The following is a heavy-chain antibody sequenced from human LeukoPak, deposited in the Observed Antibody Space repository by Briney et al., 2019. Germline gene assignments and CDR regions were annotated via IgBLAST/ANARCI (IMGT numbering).Heavy chain of an antibody. CDR1: GFTFGDYA. V-gene: IGHV3-49*03. Sequence: GGSLRLSCTASGFTFGDYAMSWFRQAPGKGLEWVGFIRSKAYGGTTEYAASVKGRFTISRDDSKSIAYLQMNSLKTEDTAVYYCGSGQLLDYYYMDVWGKGTTVTVSS. CDR2: IRSKAYGGTT. J-gene: IGHJ6*03. CDR3: GSGQLLDYYYMDV. D-gene: IGHD2-2*01.